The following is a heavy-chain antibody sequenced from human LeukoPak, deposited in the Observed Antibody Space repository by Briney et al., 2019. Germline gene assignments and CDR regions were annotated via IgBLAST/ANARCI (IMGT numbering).Heavy chain of an antibody. CDR1: GYTFTGYY. J-gene: IGHJ5*02. V-gene: IGHV1-2*02. Sequence: ASVKVSCKASGYTFTGYYMHWVRQAPGQGLEWMGWINPNSGGTNYAQKFQGRVTMTRDTSISTAYMELSRLRSDDTAVYYCAREWFGVSSWGFDPWGQGTLVTVSS. D-gene: IGHD3-10*01. CDR3: AREWFGVSSWGFDP. CDR2: INPNSGGT.